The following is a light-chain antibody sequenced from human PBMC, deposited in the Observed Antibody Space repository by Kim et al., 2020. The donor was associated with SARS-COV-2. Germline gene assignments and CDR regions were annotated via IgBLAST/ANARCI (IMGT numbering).Light chain of an antibody. V-gene: IGLV6-57*04. CDR2: EDN. J-gene: IGLJ3*02. Sequence: NFMLTQPHSVSESPGKTVTISCTRSNGNIADYYVQWYQQRPGSAPTTVIYEDNHRPSGVSNRFSGSIDVSSNSASLTISRLKTEDEADYYCQSYDLAYWVFGGGTKLTVL. CDR3: QSYDLAYWV. CDR1: NGNIADYY.